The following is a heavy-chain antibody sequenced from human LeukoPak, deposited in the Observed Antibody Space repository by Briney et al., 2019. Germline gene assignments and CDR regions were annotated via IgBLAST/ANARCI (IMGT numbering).Heavy chain of an antibody. J-gene: IGHJ3*02. CDR2: IKQDGSEQ. V-gene: IGHV3-7*01. D-gene: IGHD3-22*01. CDR3: ANLYYYDSSVDFHAFDI. Sequence: GGSLRLSCAASGFTFTTYWMGWVRQAPGKGLEWVANIKQDGSEQYYVDSVKGRFTISRDNSKNTLYLQMNSLRAEDTAVYYCANLYYYDSSVDFHAFDIWGQGTMVTVSS. CDR1: GFTFTTYW.